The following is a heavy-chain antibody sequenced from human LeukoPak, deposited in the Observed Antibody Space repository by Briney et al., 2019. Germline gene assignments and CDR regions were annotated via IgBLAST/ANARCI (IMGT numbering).Heavy chain of an antibody. CDR1: GYRFTSNY. CDR2: IYPGSSDA. Sequence: GESLKISCQGSGYRFTSNYIGWVRQMPGKGLEWMGIIYPGSSDATYSPSFQGHVTISADKSISTAYLHWSSLKASDTAMYYCARHSSGFLSDAFDIWGQGTMITVSS. CDR3: ARHSSGFLSDAFDI. D-gene: IGHD3-22*01. J-gene: IGHJ3*02. V-gene: IGHV5-51*01.